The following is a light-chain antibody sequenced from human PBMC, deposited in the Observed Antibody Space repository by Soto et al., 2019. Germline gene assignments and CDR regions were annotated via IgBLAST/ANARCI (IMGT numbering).Light chain of an antibody. CDR1: QSVSSY. V-gene: IGKV3-11*01. J-gene: IGKJ5*01. CDR2: DAS. Sequence: EIVLTQSPATLSLSPGERATLSCRASQSVSSYLAWYQQKPGQAPRLLIYDASNRATGIPARFSGSGSGTDFTLTISSLEPEDFAVYYCQQYGDSPITFGRGTRLEIK. CDR3: QQYGDSPIT.